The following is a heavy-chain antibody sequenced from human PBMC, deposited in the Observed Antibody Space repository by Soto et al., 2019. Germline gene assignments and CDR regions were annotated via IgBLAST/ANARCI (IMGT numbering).Heavy chain of an antibody. V-gene: IGHV3-33*01. Sequence: QVQLVESGGGVVQPGRSLRLSCAASGFTFSSYGMHWVRQAPGKGLEWVAVIWYDGSNKYYADSVKGRFTSSRDNSKNTLYLQMNSLRAEDTAVYYCARGYYYDSGGYPCDYWGQGTLVTFSS. D-gene: IGHD3-22*01. CDR3: ARGYYYDSGGYPCDY. CDR2: IWYDGSNK. J-gene: IGHJ4*02. CDR1: GFTFSSYG.